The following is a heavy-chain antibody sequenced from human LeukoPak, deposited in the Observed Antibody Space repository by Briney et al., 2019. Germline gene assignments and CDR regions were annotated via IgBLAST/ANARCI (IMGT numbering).Heavy chain of an antibody. CDR3: AREIERAFDI. V-gene: IGHV1-69*13. CDR2: IIPIFGTA. J-gene: IGHJ3*02. CDR1: GYTFTSYY. Sequence: GASVKVSCKASGYTFTSYYMHWVRQAPGQGLEWMGGIIPIFGTANYAQKFQGRVTITADESTSTAYMELSSLRSEDTAVYYCAREIERAFDIWGQGTMVTVSS.